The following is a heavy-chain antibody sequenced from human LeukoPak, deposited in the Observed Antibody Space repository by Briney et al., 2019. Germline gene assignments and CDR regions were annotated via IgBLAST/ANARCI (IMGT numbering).Heavy chain of an antibody. CDR2: ISPSSHDI. CDR1: GFTFSSYA. Sequence: PGGSLRLSCAASGFTFSSYAMSWVRQAAGKGLEYIAYISPSSHDIIYADSVKGRFTISRDNAKNSLYLQMNSLRAEDTAVYYCAKTARVPDYWGQGTQVTVSS. D-gene: IGHD6-6*01. V-gene: IGHV3-21*05. CDR3: AKTARVPDY. J-gene: IGHJ4*02.